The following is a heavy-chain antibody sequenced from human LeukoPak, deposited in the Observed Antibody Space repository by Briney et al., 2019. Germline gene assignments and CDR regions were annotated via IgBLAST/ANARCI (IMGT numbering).Heavy chain of an antibody. D-gene: IGHD3-10*01. Sequence: SSSSYIYYADSVKGRFTISRDNAKNSLYLQMNSLRAEDTAVYYCAREGGSGSYSEMEWFAPWGQGTLVTVSS. CDR2: SSSSYI. CDR3: AREGGSGSYSEMEWFAP. V-gene: IGHV3-21*01. J-gene: IGHJ5*02.